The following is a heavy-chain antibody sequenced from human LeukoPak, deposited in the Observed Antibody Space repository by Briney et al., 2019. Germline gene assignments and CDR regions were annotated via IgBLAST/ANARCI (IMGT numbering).Heavy chain of an antibody. CDR2: ISSSSSYI. CDR3: APFSGYSYGNDY. J-gene: IGHJ4*02. Sequence: GGSLRLTCAASGFTFSSYSMNWVRQAPGKGLEWVSSISSSSSYIYYADSVKGRFTISRDNAKNSLYLQMNSLRAEDTAVYYCAPFSGYSYGNDYWGQGTLVTVSS. CDR1: GFTFSSYS. D-gene: IGHD5-18*01. V-gene: IGHV3-21*01.